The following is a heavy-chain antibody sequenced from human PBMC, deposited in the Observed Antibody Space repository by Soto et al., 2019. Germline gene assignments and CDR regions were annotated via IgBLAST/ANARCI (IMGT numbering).Heavy chain of an antibody. J-gene: IGHJ4*02. D-gene: IGHD6-6*01. CDR3: ARGYWSAARLEYYFDY. CDR1: GFTVSSDG. V-gene: IGHV4-31*02. Sequence: LRLSCAASGFTVSSDGMHWVRQHPGKGLEWIGYIYYSGSTYYNPSLKSRVTISVDTSKNQFSLKLSSVTAADTAVYYCARGYWSAARLEYYFDYWGQGTLVTVSS. CDR2: IYYSGST.